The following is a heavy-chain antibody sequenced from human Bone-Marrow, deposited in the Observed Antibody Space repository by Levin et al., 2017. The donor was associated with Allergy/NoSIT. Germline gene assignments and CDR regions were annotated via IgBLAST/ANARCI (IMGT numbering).Heavy chain of an antibody. Sequence: AGGSLRLSCAASGFTFSSYSMNWVRQAPGKGLEWVSYISSSSSTIYYADSVKGRFTISRDNAKNSLYLQMNSLRAEDTAVYYCARDLGVPGSYWGQGTLVTVSS. J-gene: IGHJ4*02. CDR1: GFTFSSYS. CDR3: ARDLGVPGSY. D-gene: IGHD3-16*01. CDR2: ISSSSSTI. V-gene: IGHV3-48*04.